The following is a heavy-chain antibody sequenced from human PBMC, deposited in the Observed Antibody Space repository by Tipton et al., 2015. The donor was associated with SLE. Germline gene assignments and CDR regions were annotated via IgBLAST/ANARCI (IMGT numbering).Heavy chain of an antibody. V-gene: IGHV1-2*02. D-gene: IGHD1-26*01. CDR3: AREGIVGVTDFDY. Sequence: QLVQSGAEVKEPGASVQVSCKTSGYTFIGYYLHWVRQAPGQGLEWMGWINPNSGGTNYAQKFQGRVTMTRDTSISTAYMELSRLRSDDTAFYYCAREGIVGVTDFDYWGQGTLVTVSS. CDR2: INPNSGGT. CDR1: GYTFIGYY. J-gene: IGHJ4*02.